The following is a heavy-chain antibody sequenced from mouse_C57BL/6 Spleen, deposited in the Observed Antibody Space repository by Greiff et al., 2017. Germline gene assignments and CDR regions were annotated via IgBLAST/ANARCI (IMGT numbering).Heavy chain of an antibody. Sequence: LPLQQSDAELVKPGASVKISCKVSGYTFTDHTIHWMKQRPEQGLEWIGYIYPRDGSTKYNEKFKGKATLTADKSSSTAYMQLNSLTSEDSAVYVCARNYYGSSYDFDYWGQGTTLTVSS. CDR2: IYPRDGST. J-gene: IGHJ2*01. V-gene: IGHV1-78*01. CDR1: GYTFTDHT. D-gene: IGHD1-1*01. CDR3: ARNYYGSSYDFDY.